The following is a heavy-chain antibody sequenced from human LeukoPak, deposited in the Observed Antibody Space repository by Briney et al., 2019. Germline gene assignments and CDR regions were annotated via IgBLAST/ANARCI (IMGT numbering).Heavy chain of an antibody. CDR3: ARDYYYYYGMDV. V-gene: IGHV3-53*01. CDR1: GFTVSNNY. J-gene: IGHJ6*02. Sequence: PGGSLRLSCAASGFTVSNNYMSWVRQAPGKGLEWVSVIYSGGSTYYADSVKGRFTISRDNSKNTLYLQTNSLRAEDTAMYYCARDYYYYYGMDVWGQGTTVTVSS. CDR2: IYSGGST.